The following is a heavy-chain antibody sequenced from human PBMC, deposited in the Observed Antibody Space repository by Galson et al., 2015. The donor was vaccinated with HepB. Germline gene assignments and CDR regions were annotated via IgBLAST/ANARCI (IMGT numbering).Heavy chain of an antibody. CDR1: GYTFTSYG. J-gene: IGHJ4*02. CDR2: ISTYNGIT. D-gene: IGHD3-16*01. Sequence: SVKVSCKASGYTFTSYGISWVRQAPGQGLEWMGWISTYNGITKYAQKFQGRVTMTTDTSTNTANMELRSLRSDDMAVYYCARDLGRTISNTYPDNWGQGTLVTVSS. V-gene: IGHV1-18*03. CDR3: ARDLGRTISNTYPDN.